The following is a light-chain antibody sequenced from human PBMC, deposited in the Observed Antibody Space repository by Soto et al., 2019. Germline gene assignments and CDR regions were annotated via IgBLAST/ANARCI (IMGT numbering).Light chain of an antibody. J-gene: IGKJ3*01. CDR3: PHSASYLDA. V-gene: IGKV1-5*03. CDR2: KAS. CDR1: QTISSW. Sequence: IEMTQYTSTLSGSVGDRGTITCRASQTISSWLAWYQQKPGKAPKLLIYKASTLKSGVPSRFSGSGSGTEFTLTISILQPDDFTPYYSPHSASYLDAFCHGTNADIK.